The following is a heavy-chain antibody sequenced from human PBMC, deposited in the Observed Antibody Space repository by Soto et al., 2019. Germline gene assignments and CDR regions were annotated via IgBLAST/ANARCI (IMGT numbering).Heavy chain of an antibody. Sequence: SVEVSCRASGGTFSSYAISWVRQAPGQGLEWMGGIIPIFGTANYAQKFQGRVTITADESTSTAYMELSSLRSEDTAVYYCARLSSPLDGGRINDYWGQGTLVTVSS. CDR2: IIPIFGTA. D-gene: IGHD2-2*01. J-gene: IGHJ4*02. CDR1: GGTFSSYA. V-gene: IGHV1-69*13. CDR3: ARLSSPLDGGRINDY.